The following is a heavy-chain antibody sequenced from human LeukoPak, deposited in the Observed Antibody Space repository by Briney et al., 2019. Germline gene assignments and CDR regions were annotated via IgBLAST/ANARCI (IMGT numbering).Heavy chain of an antibody. CDR1: GFTFSSYA. V-gene: IGHV3-23*01. Sequence: GGSLRLSCAASGFTFSSYAMTWVRQAPGKGLEWVSAIGGSGDSTYYADSVKGRFTISRDNSKNTLYLQMNSLRAEDTAVYYCAKDLSVGAGLPFDYWGQGTLVTVSS. D-gene: IGHD1-26*01. J-gene: IGHJ4*02. CDR2: IGGSGDST. CDR3: AKDLSVGAGLPFDY.